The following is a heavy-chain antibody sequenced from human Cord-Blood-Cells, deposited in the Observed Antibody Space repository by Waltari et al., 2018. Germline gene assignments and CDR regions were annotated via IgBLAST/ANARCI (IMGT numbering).Heavy chain of an antibody. J-gene: IGHJ6*02. Sequence: QVQLQQSGPGLVKPSQTLSLTCAISGDSVSSNSAAWNWIRQSPSRGLEWLGRTYYRSKWYNEYAVSVKSRITINPDTSKNQFSLQLNSVTPEDTAVYYCARDQNWNPPWDYYYGMDVWGQGTTVTVSS. CDR1: GDSVSSNSAA. CDR2: TYYRSKWYN. V-gene: IGHV6-1*01. CDR3: ARDQNWNPPWDYYYGMDV. D-gene: IGHD1-1*01.